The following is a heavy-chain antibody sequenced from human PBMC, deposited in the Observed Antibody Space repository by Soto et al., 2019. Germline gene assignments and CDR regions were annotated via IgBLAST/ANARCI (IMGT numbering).Heavy chain of an antibody. V-gene: IGHV3-9*01. D-gene: IGHD1-26*01. CDR3: AKSSAVGANFFDL. J-gene: IGHJ4*02. Sequence: PRLSCAASEFTFENYAMHWVRQAPGKGLEWVSGITWNGGTIDYGDSVKGRFTISRDNAKNSLYLQMNSLRAEDTAIYYCAKSSAVGANFFDLWGQGTLVTVSS. CDR1: EFTFENYA. CDR2: ITWNGGTI.